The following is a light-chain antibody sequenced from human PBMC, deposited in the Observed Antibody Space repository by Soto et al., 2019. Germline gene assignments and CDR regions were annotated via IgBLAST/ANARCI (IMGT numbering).Light chain of an antibody. V-gene: IGKV3-15*01. CDR3: QQYHDWPPWT. Sequence: EIVLTQSPGTLSLSPGERATLSCRTSQSVGSNYLAWYQQKPGQAPRLLIYDASTRATDSPDRFSGSGSGTEFTLTISSLKSEDFAVYYCQQYHDWPPWTFGQGTKVDI. CDR1: QSVGSN. CDR2: DAS. J-gene: IGKJ1*01.